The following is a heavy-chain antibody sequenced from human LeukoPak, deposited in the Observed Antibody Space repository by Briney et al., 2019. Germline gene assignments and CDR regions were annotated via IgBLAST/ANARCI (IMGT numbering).Heavy chain of an antibody. V-gene: IGHV3-30*04. CDR1: GFTFSSYA. Sequence: PGGSLRLSCAASGFTFSSYAMSWVRQAPGKGLEWVAVISYDGSNKYYADSVKGRFTISRDNSKNTLYLQMNSLRAEDTAVYYCAREDSSGWSFDYWGQGTLVTVSS. D-gene: IGHD3-22*01. J-gene: IGHJ4*02. CDR2: ISYDGSNK. CDR3: AREDSSGWSFDY.